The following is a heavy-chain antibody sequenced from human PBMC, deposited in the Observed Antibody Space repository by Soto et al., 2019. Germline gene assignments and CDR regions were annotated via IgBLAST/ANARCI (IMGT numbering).Heavy chain of an antibody. CDR2: IYPGDSDT. CDR3: ARQAYEMATPEDYYYYYGMDV. CDR1: GYSFTSYW. V-gene: IGHV5-51*01. Sequence: GESLKISCKGSGYSFTSYWIGWVRQMPGKGLEWMGIIYPGDSDTRYSPSFQGQVTISADKSISTAYLQWSSLKASDTAMYYCARQAYEMATPEDYYYYYGMDVWGQGTTVTVSS. D-gene: IGHD5-12*01. J-gene: IGHJ6*02.